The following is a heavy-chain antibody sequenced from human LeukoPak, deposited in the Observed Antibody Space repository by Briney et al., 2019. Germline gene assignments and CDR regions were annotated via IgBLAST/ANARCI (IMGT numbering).Heavy chain of an antibody. V-gene: IGHV3-30*18. Sequence: GGSLRLSCAASGFTFNTYGMHWVRQAPGKGLEWVAVMSHDGTNTFYGDSVKGRFTVSRDNSKNTLYMQMNSLRAEDTAVYYCAKEEGDITMVRGVIAFDYWGQGTLVTVSS. CDR1: GFTFNTYG. CDR3: AKEEGDITMVRGVIAFDY. J-gene: IGHJ4*02. CDR2: MSHDGTNT. D-gene: IGHD3-10*01.